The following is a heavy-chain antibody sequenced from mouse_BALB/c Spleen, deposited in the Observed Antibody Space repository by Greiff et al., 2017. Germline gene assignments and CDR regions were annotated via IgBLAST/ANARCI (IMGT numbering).Heavy chain of an antibody. CDR2: INPSTGYT. Sequence: QVQLQQSGAELAKPGASVKMSCKASGYTFTSYWMHWVKQRPGQGLEWIGYINPSTGYTEYNQKFKDKATLTADKSSSTAYMQLSSLTSEDSAVYCCARSQYGNHLFAYWGQGTLVTVSA. CDR3: ARSQYGNHLFAY. D-gene: IGHD2-10*02. CDR1: GYTFTSYW. V-gene: IGHV1-7*01. J-gene: IGHJ3*01.